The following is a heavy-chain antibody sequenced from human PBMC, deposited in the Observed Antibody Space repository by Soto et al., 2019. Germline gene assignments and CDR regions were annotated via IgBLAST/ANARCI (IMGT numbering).Heavy chain of an antibody. CDR3: ATGVLRNIYYFDY. V-gene: IGHV4-31*03. Sequence: PSETLSLTCTVSGGSISSGGYYWSWIRQHPGKGLEWIGYIYYSGSTYYNPSLKSRVTISVDTSKNQFSLKLSSVTAADTAVYYCATGVLRNIYYFDYWGQGTLVTVSS. D-gene: IGHD2-8*02. J-gene: IGHJ4*02. CDR1: GGSISSGGYY. CDR2: IYYSGST.